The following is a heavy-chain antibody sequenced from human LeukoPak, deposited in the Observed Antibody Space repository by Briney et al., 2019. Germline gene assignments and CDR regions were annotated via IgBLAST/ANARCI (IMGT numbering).Heavy chain of an antibody. CDR3: AKNSGDY. J-gene: IGHJ4*02. CDR2: IYSSGNT. CDR1: GGSLGDFY. Sequence: SETLSLTCSVSGGSLGDFYWSWIRQPAGKGLEWIGRIYSSGNTNYNPSLKSRVTVSLDASKNQFSLKLSSVTAADTAVYYCAKNSGDYWGPGTLVTVSS. V-gene: IGHV4-4*07. D-gene: IGHD4-23*01.